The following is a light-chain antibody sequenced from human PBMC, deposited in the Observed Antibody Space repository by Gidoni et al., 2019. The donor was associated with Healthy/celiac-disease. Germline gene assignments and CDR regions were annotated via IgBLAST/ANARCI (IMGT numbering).Light chain of an antibody. Sequence: EIVLTQYPATLSLSPGERATLSCRASQSVSSYLAWYQQKPGQAPRLLIYDASNRATGIPARFSGSGSGTDFTLTISSLEPADFAVYYCQQRSNWPPWTFGQGTKVEIK. CDR1: QSVSSY. CDR3: QQRSNWPPWT. CDR2: DAS. V-gene: IGKV3-11*01. J-gene: IGKJ1*01.